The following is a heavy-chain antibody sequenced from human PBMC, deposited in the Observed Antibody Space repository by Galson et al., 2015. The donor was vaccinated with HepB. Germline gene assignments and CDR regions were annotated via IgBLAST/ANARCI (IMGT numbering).Heavy chain of an antibody. Sequence: SLRLSCAASGFTFSSYSMNWVRQAPGKGLEWVSYISSSSSTIYYADSVKGRFTISRDNAKNSLYLQMNSLRAEDTAVYYCARDVWDSSSWKPSYYYYGMDVWGQGTTVTVSS. CDR3: ARDVWDSSSWKPSYYYYGMDV. D-gene: IGHD6-13*01. V-gene: IGHV3-48*01. J-gene: IGHJ6*02. CDR2: ISSSSSTI. CDR1: GFTFSSYS.